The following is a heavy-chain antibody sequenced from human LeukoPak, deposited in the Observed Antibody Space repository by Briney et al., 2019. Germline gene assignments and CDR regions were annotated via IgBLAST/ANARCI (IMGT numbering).Heavy chain of an antibody. D-gene: IGHD1-26*01. Sequence: SETLSLTCTVSGGSISSGDYYWSWIRQPPGKGLEWIGYIYYSGSTYYNPSLKSRVTISVDTSKNQFSLKLSSVTAADTAVYYCARRSIVGAGIDYWGQGTLVTVSS. CDR1: GGSISSGDYY. CDR2: IYYSGST. V-gene: IGHV4-30-4*01. J-gene: IGHJ4*02. CDR3: ARRSIVGAGIDY.